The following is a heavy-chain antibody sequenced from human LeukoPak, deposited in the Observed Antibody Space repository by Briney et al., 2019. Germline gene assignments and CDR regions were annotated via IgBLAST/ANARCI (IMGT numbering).Heavy chain of an antibody. D-gene: IGHD2-15*01. V-gene: IGHV4-4*09. J-gene: IGHJ4*02. CDR2: IYTSGST. Sequence: VKPSETLSLTCTVSGGSVSSYYWSWIRQPPGKGLEWIGYIYTSGSTYYNPSLKSRVTISVDTSKNQFSLKLSSVTAADTAVYYCAREGLGYGDYWGQGTLVTVSS. CDR3: AREGLGYGDY. CDR1: GGSVSSYY.